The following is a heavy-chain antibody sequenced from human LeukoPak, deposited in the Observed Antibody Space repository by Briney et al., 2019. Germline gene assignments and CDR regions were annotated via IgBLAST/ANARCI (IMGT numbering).Heavy chain of an antibody. Sequence: GGSLRLSCAASGFTFSSYAMHWVRQAPGKGLEYVSAISSNGGSTYYANPVKGRFTISRDNSKNTLYLQMGSLRAEDMAVYYCARDPGGDPTDPADYWGQGTLVTVSS. CDR3: ARDPGGDPTDPADY. D-gene: IGHD3-16*01. J-gene: IGHJ4*02. CDR1: GFTFSSYA. CDR2: ISSNGGST. V-gene: IGHV3-64*01.